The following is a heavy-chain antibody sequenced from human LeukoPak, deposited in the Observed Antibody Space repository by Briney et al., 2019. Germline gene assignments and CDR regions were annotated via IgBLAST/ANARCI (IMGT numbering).Heavy chain of an antibody. D-gene: IGHD2-21*01. CDR1: GYTFTSYD. Sequence: GASVKVSCKASGYTFTSYDINWVRQATGQGLEWMGWMNPNSGNTGYAQKFQGRVTMTRDTSISTAYMELSRLRSDDTAVYYCARASTPRVIASFDYWGQGSLVTVSS. CDR2: MNPNSGNT. J-gene: IGHJ4*02. CDR3: ARASTPRVIASFDY. V-gene: IGHV1-8*02.